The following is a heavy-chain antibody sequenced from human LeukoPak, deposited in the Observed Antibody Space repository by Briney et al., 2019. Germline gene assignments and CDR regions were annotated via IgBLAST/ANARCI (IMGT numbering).Heavy chain of an antibody. CDR3: AKEGSGSYHSYYYYYYMDV. V-gene: IGHV3-23*01. D-gene: IGHD1-26*01. CDR2: ISGSGGST. J-gene: IGHJ6*03. CDR1: GFTFSSYG. Sequence: GGSLRLSCAASGFTFSSYGMSWVRQAPGKGLEWVSAISGSGGSTYYADSVKGRFTISRDNSKNTLYLQMNSLRAEDTAVYYCAKEGSGSYHSYYYYYYMDVWGKGTTVTISS.